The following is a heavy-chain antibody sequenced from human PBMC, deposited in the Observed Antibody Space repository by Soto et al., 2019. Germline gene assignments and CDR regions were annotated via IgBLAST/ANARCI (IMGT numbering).Heavy chain of an antibody. CDR3: TTRGRWSGYYVGYFGY. D-gene: IGHD3-3*01. J-gene: IGHJ4*01. CDR2: IRSKANSYAT. Sequence: PGGSLRLSCAASGFTFTSYTMSWVLQASWKGLEWVGRIRSKANSYATAYAAPVKGRFTVSRDDSKSTLYLQMNSLKTEDTAVYYCTTRGRWSGYYVGYFGYWGQGTLVTVSS. CDR1: GFTFTSYT. V-gene: IGHV3-73*01.